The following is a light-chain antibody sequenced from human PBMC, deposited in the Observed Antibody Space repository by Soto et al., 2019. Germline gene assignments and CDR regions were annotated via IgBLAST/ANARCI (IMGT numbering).Light chain of an antibody. J-gene: IGKJ2*01. CDR3: QQYNSYSPYT. CDR1: QSISSW. V-gene: IGKV1-5*03. Sequence: DIQMTQSPSTLSASVGDRVTITCRASQSISSWLAWYQQKPGKAPKLLIYKASSVESGVPSRFSGSGAGTEFTLTLSSLQPDDFATYYCQQYNSYSPYTFGQGTKLEIK. CDR2: KAS.